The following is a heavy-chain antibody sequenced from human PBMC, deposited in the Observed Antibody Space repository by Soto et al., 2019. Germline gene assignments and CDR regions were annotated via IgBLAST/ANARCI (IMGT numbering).Heavy chain of an antibody. J-gene: IGHJ6*03. V-gene: IGHV4-34*01. CDR1: GGSFSGYY. CDR3: ARGYMVREPISRGFYYYYYMDV. CDR2: INHSGST. Sequence: SETLSLTCAFYGGSFSGYYWSWIRQPPGKGLEWIGEINHSGSTNYNPSLKSRVTISVDTSKNQFSLKLSSVTAADTAVYYCARGYMVREPISRGFYYYYYMDVWGKGTTVT. D-gene: IGHD3-10*01.